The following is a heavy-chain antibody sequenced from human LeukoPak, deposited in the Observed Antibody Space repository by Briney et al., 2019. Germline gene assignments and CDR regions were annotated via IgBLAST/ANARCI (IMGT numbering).Heavy chain of an antibody. V-gene: IGHV4-4*07. J-gene: IGHJ4*02. CDR2: IYTSGST. CDR1: GGSIISYY. CDR3: ARQQRSRGSPNDY. D-gene: IGHD1-26*01. Sequence: SDTLSLTCTVSGGSIISYYWSWIRQPAGKGLEWIVRIYTSGSTNYNPSLNSRLTMSVDTSNNQSSLQLRSVTPAHPAVYYCARQQRSRGSPNDYWGQGTLVTVSS.